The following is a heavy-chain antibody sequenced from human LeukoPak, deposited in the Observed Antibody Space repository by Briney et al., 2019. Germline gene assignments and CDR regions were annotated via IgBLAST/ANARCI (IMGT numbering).Heavy chain of an antibody. CDR3: ATGVGSDGTNDN. V-gene: IGHV3-9*01. D-gene: IGHD1-26*01. J-gene: IGHJ4*02. CDR2: ISWNSGSI. CDR1: GFTFDDYA. Sequence: GGSLRLSCAASGFTFDDYAMHWVRQAPGKGLEWVSGISWNSGSIGYADSVKGRFTISRDNAKNSLYLQMNSLRAEDTALYYCATGVGSDGTNDNGGQGTRVTVSS.